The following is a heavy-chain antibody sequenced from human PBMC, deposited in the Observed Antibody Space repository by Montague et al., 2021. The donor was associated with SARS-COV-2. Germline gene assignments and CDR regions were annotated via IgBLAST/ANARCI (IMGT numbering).Heavy chain of an antibody. CDR1: GFSLSTSGMC. CDR2: IDWNDDK. D-gene: IGHD3-10*01. V-gene: IGHV2-70*11. J-gene: IGHJ6*02. CDR3: ARTAGTDYTGYYYAMDV. Sequence: LALVKPTQTLTLTCTFSGFSLSTSGMCVSWIRQPPGKALEWLARIDWNDDKYYSTSLKTRLTISKDTSKNQVVLTMTNMDPVDTATYYCARTAGTDYTGYYYAMDVWGQGTTVTVSS.